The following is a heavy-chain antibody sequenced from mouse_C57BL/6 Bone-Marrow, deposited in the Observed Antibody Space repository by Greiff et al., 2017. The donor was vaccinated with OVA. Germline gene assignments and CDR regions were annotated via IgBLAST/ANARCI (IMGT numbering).Heavy chain of an antibody. J-gene: IGHJ4*01. CDR2: IRSKSNNYAT. D-gene: IGHD2-5*01. Sequence: EVKLVESGGGLVQPKGSLKLSCAASGFSFNTYAMNWVRQAPGKGLEWVARIRSKSNNYATYYADSVKDRFTISRDDSESMLYLQMNNLKTEDTAMYYCVRPFYSNYGYAMDYWGQGTSVTVSS. CDR3: VRPFYSNYGYAMDY. V-gene: IGHV10-1*01. CDR1: GFSFNTYA.